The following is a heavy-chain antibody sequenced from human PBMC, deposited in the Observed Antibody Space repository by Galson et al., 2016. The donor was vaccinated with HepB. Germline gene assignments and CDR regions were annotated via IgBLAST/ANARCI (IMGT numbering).Heavy chain of an antibody. D-gene: IGHD1-1*01. CDR3: AKHNAWKLEY. CDR2: LPPDGSDG. Sequence: SLRLSCAASGFSFRSSWMSWVRQAPGKGLEWVAALPPDGSDGDYLNSVKGRFAISRDNAENSLYLEINSLTIEDTAVYYCAKHNAWKLEYGGQGTLVTVSS. V-gene: IGHV3-7*01. J-gene: IGHJ4*02. CDR1: GFSFRSSW.